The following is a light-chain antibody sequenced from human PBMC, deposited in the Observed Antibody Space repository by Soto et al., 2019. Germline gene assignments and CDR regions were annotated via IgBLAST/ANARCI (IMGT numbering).Light chain of an antibody. Sequence: QSVLTQPPSVSGAPGQMVTISCTGSSSNIGSTYDVQWYQQLPGTAPKLLIHGNTDRPSGVPDRFSGSKSGTSASLAITGLQADDEADYYCQSYDDSLSVHYVFGTGTKATVL. CDR2: GNT. CDR3: QSYDDSLSVHYV. J-gene: IGLJ1*01. V-gene: IGLV1-40*01. CDR1: SSNIGSTYD.